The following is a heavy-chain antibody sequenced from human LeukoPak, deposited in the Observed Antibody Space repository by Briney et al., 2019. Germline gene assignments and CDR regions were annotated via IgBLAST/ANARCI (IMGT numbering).Heavy chain of an antibody. Sequence: ASVKVSCKASGYSFTAYYIHWVRQAPGQGLEWVGWINPNSGGTKYAQKFQGRVTMASDASISTAYMDLRGLRFDDTAVYYCARGITIFADLTPFNHWGQGALVTVSS. V-gene: IGHV1-2*02. CDR1: GYSFTAYY. J-gene: IGHJ4*02. CDR2: INPNSGGT. CDR3: ARGITIFADLTPFNH. D-gene: IGHD3-3*01.